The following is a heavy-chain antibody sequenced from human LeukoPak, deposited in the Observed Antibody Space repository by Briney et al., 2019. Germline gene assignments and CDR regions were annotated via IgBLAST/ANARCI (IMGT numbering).Heavy chain of an antibody. D-gene: IGHD3-9*01. CDR2: ISSSGSTI. V-gene: IGHV3-11*04. Sequence: PGGSLRLSCAASGFTFSDYYMSWIRQAPGKGLEWVSYISSSGSTIYYADSVKGRFAISRDNAKNSLYLQMNSLRAEDTAVYYCARQYYDILTGYPPYFDYWGQGTLVTVSS. CDR1: GFTFSDYY. CDR3: ARQYYDILTGYPPYFDY. J-gene: IGHJ4*02.